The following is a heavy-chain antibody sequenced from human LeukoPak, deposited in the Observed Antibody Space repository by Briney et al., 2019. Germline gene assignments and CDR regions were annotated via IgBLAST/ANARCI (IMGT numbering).Heavy chain of an antibody. D-gene: IGHD3-22*01. J-gene: IGHJ5*02. V-gene: IGHV1-2*02. CDR1: GYTFTGYY. CDR2: INPNSGGT. CDR3: ARDADYYDTWFDP. Sequence: ASVKVSCKASGYTFTGYYMHWVRQAPGQGLEWMGWINPNSGGTNYAQKFQGRVTMTRDTSISTAYMELSRLRSDDTAVYYCARDADYYDTWFDPWGQGTLVTVSP.